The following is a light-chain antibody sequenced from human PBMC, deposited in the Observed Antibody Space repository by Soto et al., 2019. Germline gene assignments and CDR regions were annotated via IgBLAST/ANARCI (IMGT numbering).Light chain of an antibody. CDR2: NAS. CDR3: QQYNSYPIT. V-gene: IGKV1-5*03. Sequence: DIQLSRSPSTLSASVGDRVTLTSRARQSISHQLAWYQQRPGRAPKFLIYNASSLESGVPSRFSGSGSGTEFTLTSTSLQPDDFATYYCQQYNSYPITFGGGTQVDIK. CDR1: QSISHQ. J-gene: IGKJ4*01.